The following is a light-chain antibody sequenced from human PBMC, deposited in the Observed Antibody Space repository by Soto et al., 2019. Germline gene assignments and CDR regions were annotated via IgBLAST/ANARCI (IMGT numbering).Light chain of an antibody. CDR1: QSVSSN. V-gene: IGKV3-15*01. J-gene: IGKJ4*01. Sequence: EIVRAQSPATLSVSPGERATLTCTSSQSVSSNLAWYQQKPGQAPRLLIYGASTRATGIPARFSGSGSGTEFTLTISSLQSEDFAVYYCQQYNNWPPLTFGGGTKVDI. CDR2: GAS. CDR3: QQYNNWPPLT.